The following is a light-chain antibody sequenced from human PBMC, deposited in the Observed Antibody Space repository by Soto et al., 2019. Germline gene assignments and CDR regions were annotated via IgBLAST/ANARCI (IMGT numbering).Light chain of an antibody. CDR2: GAS. Sequence: EIVLTQSPGTLSLSPGERVTLSCRASQSVSSSYLAWYQQKPGQAPRLLIKGASTRATGIPDRFSGSGSGTDFTLTITRLEPEDFAVYYCQQYATSDFTFGPGTKVDI. CDR1: QSVSSSY. J-gene: IGKJ3*01. CDR3: QQYATSDFT. V-gene: IGKV3-20*01.